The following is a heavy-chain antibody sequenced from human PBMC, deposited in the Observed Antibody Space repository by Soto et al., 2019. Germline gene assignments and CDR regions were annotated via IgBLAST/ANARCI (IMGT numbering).Heavy chain of an antibody. CDR2: IDSSGST. CDR3: ARAHIAVAVQTYYFDY. J-gene: IGHJ4*02. Sequence: QVQLQESGPGLVKPSQTLSLTCTVSGGSISSGGYYCSWIRQHPGKGLEWIGYIDSSGSTYYNPSLKSRVTIAVDTSKNQFTLKLSSVTAADTAVYYCARAHIAVAVQTYYFDYWGQGTLVTVSS. D-gene: IGHD6-19*01. CDR1: GGSISSGGYY. V-gene: IGHV4-31*03.